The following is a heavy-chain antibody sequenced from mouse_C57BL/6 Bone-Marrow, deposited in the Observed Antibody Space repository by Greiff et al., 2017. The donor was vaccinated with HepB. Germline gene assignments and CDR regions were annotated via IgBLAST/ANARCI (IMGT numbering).Heavy chain of an antibody. CDR3: AKREDY. V-gene: IGHV2-5*01. J-gene: IGHJ4*01. CDR2: IWRGGST. Sequence: QVQLKQSGPGLVQPSQSLSITCTVSGFSFTSYGVHWVRQSPGKGLEWLGVIWRGGSTDNNAAFMSRLSITNDNSKSQVCFKMNSLQADDTAIYYCAKREDYWGQGTSVTVSS. CDR1: GFSFTSYG.